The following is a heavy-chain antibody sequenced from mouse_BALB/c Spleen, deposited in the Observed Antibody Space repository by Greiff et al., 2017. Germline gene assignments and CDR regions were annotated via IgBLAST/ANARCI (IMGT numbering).Heavy chain of an antibody. CDR1: GFNIKDTY. D-gene: IGHD1-1*01. CDR2: IDPANGNT. CDR3: AITTVVATRGYAMDY. J-gene: IGHJ4*01. V-gene: IGHV14-3*02. Sequence: EVQLQQSGAELVKPGASVKLSCTASGFNIKDTYMHWVKQRPEQGLEWIGRIDPANGNTKYDPKFQGKATITADTSSNTAYLQLSSLTSEDTAVYYWAITTVVATRGYAMDYWGQGTSVTVSS.